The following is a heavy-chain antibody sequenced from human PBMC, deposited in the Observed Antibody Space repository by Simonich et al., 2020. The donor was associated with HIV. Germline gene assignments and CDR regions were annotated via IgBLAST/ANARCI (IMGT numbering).Heavy chain of an antibody. Sequence: TSSGINWVRQAPGQGLEWMGWISAYNGNTNYAQKLQGRVTMTTDTSTSTAYMELRSLRSDDTAVYYCARHYNFWSGSDYWGQGTLVTVSS. CDR2: ISAYNGNT. J-gene: IGHJ4*02. D-gene: IGHD3-3*01. V-gene: IGHV1-18*01. CDR1: TSSG. CDR3: ARHYNFWSGSDY.